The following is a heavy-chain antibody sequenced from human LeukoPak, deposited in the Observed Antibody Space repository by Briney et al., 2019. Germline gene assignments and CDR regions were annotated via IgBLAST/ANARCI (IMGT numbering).Heavy chain of an antibody. CDR1: GGSFSGYY. D-gene: IGHD3-10*01. V-gene: IGHV4-34*01. J-gene: IGHJ5*02. CDR2: INHSGST. Sequence: SETLSLTCAVYGGSFSGYYWSWIRQPPGKGLEWIGEINHSGSTNYNPSLKSRVTISVDTSKNQFSLKLSSVTAADTAVYYCARRKYHYYSSVLYNWFDPWGQGTLVIVSS. CDR3: ARRKYHYYSSVLYNWFDP.